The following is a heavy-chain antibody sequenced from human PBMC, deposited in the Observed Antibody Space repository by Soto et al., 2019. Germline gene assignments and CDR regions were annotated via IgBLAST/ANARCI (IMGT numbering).Heavy chain of an antibody. V-gene: IGHV1-8*01. Sequence: ASVKVSCKASGYTFTSYDINWVRQATGQGLEWMGWMNPNSGNTGYAQKFQGRVTMTRNTSISTAYMELSSLRSEDTAVYYCARGWGIYYGSGSYSSGAFDYWGQGTLVTVSS. J-gene: IGHJ4*02. CDR1: GYTFTSYD. D-gene: IGHD3-10*01. CDR3: ARGWGIYYGSGSYSSGAFDY. CDR2: MNPNSGNT.